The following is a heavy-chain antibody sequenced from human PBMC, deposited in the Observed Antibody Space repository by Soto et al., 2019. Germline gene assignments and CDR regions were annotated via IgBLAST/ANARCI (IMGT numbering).Heavy chain of an antibody. CDR2: INHSGST. CDR3: ARLPRGAAAGPYFDY. Sequence: SETLSLTCAVYGGSFSGYYWSWIRQPPGKGLEWIGEINHSGSTNYNPSLKSRVTISVDTSKNQFSLKLSSVTAADTAVYYCARLPRGAAAGPYFDYWGQGTLVTVSS. CDR1: GGSFSGYY. J-gene: IGHJ4*02. V-gene: IGHV4-34*01. D-gene: IGHD6-13*01.